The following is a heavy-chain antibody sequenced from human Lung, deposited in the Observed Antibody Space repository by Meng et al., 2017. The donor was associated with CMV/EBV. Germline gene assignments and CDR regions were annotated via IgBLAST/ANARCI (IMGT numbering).Heavy chain of an antibody. J-gene: IGHJ6*02. CDR2: IEQDGSEK. CDR1: GFTFSSYW. V-gene: IGHV3-7*01. D-gene: IGHD6-6*01. CDR3: ARDSKISSGSSSYYYYYGMAV. Sequence: GESLKISCAASGFTFSSYWMSWVRQAPGKGLEWVANIEQDGSEKYYVDSVKGRFTISRDNAKNSLYLQMNSLRAEDTAVYYCARDSKISSGSSSYYYYYGMAVWGQGNXVNVAS.